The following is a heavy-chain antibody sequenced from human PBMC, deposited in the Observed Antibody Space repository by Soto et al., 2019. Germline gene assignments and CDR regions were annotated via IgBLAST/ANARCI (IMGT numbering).Heavy chain of an antibody. CDR3: AMRPGYSYGYYYYYGMDV. CDR2: MNPNSGNT. J-gene: IGHJ6*02. CDR1: GYTFTSYD. Sequence: QVQLVQSGAEVKKPGASVKVSCKASGYTFTSYDINWVRQATGQGLEWMGWMNPNSGNTGYAQKFQGRVTMTRNTSISTAYMELSSLRSEDTAVYYFAMRPGYSYGYYYYYGMDVWGQGTTVTVSS. V-gene: IGHV1-8*01. D-gene: IGHD5-18*01.